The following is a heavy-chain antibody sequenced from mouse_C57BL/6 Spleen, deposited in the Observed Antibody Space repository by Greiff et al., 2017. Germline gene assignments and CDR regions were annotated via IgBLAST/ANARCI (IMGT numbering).Heavy chain of an antibody. Sequence: QVQLQQPGAELVRPGSSVKLSCKASGYTFTSYWMDWVKQRPGQGLEWIGNIYPSDSETHYNQKFKDKATLTVDKSSSTAYMQLSSLTSEDSAVYYCAYGYDSGFAYWGQGTLVTVSA. J-gene: IGHJ3*01. CDR1: GYTFTSYW. D-gene: IGHD2-2*01. CDR3: AYGYDSGFAY. V-gene: IGHV1-61*01. CDR2: IYPSDSET.